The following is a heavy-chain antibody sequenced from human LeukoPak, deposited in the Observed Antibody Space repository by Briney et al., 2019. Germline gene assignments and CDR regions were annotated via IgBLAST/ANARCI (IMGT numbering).Heavy chain of an antibody. V-gene: IGHV4-39*01. CDR3: SRLPDP. J-gene: IGHJ5*02. Sequence: PSETLSFTCTVSGGSISSTSYYWGWIRQPPGKGLEWIGSIYYSWDTYYNPSLKSRVTISVDTSMNQFTLKLSSVTAADTAVYYCSRLPDPWGQGTLVTVSS. CDR2: IYYSWDT. CDR1: GGSISSTSYY.